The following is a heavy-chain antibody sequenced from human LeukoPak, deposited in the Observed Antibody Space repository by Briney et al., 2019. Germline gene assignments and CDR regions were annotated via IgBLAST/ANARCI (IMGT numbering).Heavy chain of an antibody. CDR3: ARGGSTSSYYYYGMDV. V-gene: IGHV3-13*01. CDR1: GFTFSSYD. D-gene: IGHD2-2*01. J-gene: IGHJ6*02. CDR2: IGTAGDT. Sequence: PGGSLRLSCAASGFTFSSYDMHWVRQATGKGLEWVSAIGTAGDTYYSGSVKGRFTISRENAKNSLYLQMNSLRAGDTAVYYCARGGSTSSYYYYGMDVWGQGTTVTVSS.